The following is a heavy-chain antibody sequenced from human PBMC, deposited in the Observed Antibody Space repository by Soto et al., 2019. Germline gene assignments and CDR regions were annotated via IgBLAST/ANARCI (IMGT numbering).Heavy chain of an antibody. V-gene: IGHV1-3*01. Sequence: GASVKVSCKASGYTFTSYAMHWVRQAPGQRLEWMGWINAGNGNTKYSQKFQGRVTITRDTSASTAYMELSSLRSEDTAVYYCATSRGQWLATDDFDIWGQGTMVTVSS. D-gene: IGHD6-19*01. CDR2: INAGNGNT. CDR3: ATSRGQWLATDDFDI. CDR1: GYTFTSYA. J-gene: IGHJ3*02.